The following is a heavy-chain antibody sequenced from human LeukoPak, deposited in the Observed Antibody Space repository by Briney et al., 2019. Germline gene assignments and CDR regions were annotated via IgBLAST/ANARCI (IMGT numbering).Heavy chain of an antibody. D-gene: IGHD6-25*01. J-gene: IGHJ5*02. V-gene: IGHV4-59*11. Sequence: SETLSLTCTVSGGSISSHYWSWIRQPPGKGLEWIGYIYYSGSTNYNPSLKSRVTISVDTSKKQFSLKLSSVTAADTAVYYCARAVSDWFDPWGQGTLVTVSS. CDR3: ARAVSDWFDP. CDR1: GGSISSHY. CDR2: IYYSGST.